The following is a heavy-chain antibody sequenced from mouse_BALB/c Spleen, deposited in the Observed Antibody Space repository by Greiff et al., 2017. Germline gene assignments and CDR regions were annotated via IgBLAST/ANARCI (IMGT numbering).Heavy chain of an antibody. V-gene: IGHV1-9*01. J-gene: IGHJ3*01. CDR1: GYTFSSYW. CDR3: VKGGWLMFAY. CDR2: ILPGSGST. D-gene: IGHD2-3*01. Sequence: VQLQQSGAELVKPGASVKISCKATGYTFSSYWIEWVKQRPGHGLEWIGEILPGSGSTNYTEKFKGKATFTADTSSNTAYMQLSSLTSEDSAVYYCVKGGWLMFAYWGQGTLVTVSA.